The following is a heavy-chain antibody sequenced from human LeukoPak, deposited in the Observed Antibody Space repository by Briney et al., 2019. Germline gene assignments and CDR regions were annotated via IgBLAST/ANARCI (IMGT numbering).Heavy chain of an antibody. CDR3: ARSSGYDPFDY. V-gene: IGHV3-30*04. D-gene: IGHD5-12*01. Sequence: PGGSLRLSCAASGFTFSSYAMHWVRHAPGKGLEWVAVISYDGSNKYYADSVKGRFTISRDNSKNTLYLQMNSLRAEDTAVYYCARSSGYDPFDYWGQGTLVTVSS. CDR2: ISYDGSNK. CDR1: GFTFSSYA. J-gene: IGHJ4*02.